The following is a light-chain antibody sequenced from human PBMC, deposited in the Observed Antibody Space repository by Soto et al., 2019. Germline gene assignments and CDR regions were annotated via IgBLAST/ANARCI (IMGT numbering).Light chain of an antibody. CDR1: STDVGRYNY. V-gene: IGLV2-14*01. CDR2: DVA. CDR3: SSYTTSSTYV. Sequence: QSALTQPASVYGSPGQPITISCTGTSTDVGRYNYVSWYQQHPGKAPKLMIYDVANRPSGVSNRFSGSKSGITASLTISGLQAEDEADYYCSSYTTSSTYVFGTGTKVTV. J-gene: IGLJ1*01.